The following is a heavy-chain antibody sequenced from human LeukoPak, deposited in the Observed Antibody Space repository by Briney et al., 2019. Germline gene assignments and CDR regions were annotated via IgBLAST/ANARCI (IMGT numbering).Heavy chain of an antibody. D-gene: IGHD3-10*01. CDR1: GGSISSGDYY. V-gene: IGHV4-30-4*01. CDR2: IYYSGST. CDR3: ARFYGSGSYYKPVFDY. Sequence: SQTLSLTCTLSGGSISSGDYYWSWIRQPPGKGLEWIGYIYYSGSTYYNPSLKSRVTISVDTSKNQFSLKLSSVTAADTAVYYCARFYGSGSYYKPVFDYWGQGTLVTVSS. J-gene: IGHJ4*02.